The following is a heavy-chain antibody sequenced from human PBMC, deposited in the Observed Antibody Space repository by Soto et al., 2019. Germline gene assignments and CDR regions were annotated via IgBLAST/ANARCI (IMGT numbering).Heavy chain of an antibody. Sequence: QVQLVQSGAEVKKPGSSVKVSCKASGDTFSSYAINWVRQAPGQGLEWMGGIIPMFGTANYAQKFKGRVQINAGESKSTVYMELSSLSSEDTAVYYCARVGPAHYYDSSGYYSPLDYWGQGTLVTVSS. CDR2: IIPMFGTA. V-gene: IGHV1-69*01. J-gene: IGHJ4*02. D-gene: IGHD3-22*01. CDR3: ARVGPAHYYDSSGYYSPLDY. CDR1: GDTFSSYA.